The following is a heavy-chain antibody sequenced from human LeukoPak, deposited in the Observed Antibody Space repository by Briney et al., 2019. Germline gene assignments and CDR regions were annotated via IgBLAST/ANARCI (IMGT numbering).Heavy chain of an antibody. CDR3: ARNSSDWYGYMDV. V-gene: IGHV1-18*01. D-gene: IGHD6-19*01. CDR2: ISTYNGYA. CDR1: GYTFPSYG. Sequence: ASVKVSCKASGYTFPSYGISWVRHSPGQGLEWIVWISTYNGYANYAQKLQGRVTMTTETSTSTAYMELRSLRSDDTAVYYCARNSSDWYGYMDVWGKGTTVTVSS. J-gene: IGHJ6*04.